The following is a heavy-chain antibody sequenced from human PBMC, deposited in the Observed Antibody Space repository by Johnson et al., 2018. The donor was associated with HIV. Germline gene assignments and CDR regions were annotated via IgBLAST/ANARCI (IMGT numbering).Heavy chain of an antibody. Sequence: VQLVESGGGVVQPGRSLRLSCATSGFTFSSYAMSWVRQAPGKGLEWVSVISSDGNTYYADSVKGRFSISRDNSKNTLYLQMNRLTVEDTALYYCARAPAWLRGFDIWGQGTMVTVSS. CDR3: ARAPAWLRGFDI. V-gene: IGHV3-66*01. CDR2: ISSDGNT. CDR1: GFTFSSYA. J-gene: IGHJ3*02. D-gene: IGHD5-12*01.